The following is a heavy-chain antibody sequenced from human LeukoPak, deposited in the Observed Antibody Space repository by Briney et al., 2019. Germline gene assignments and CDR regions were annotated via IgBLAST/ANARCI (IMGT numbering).Heavy chain of an antibody. D-gene: IGHD5-12*01. Sequence: GALRLSLVGSGFTLRNYALDLVRQAPGEGLEWVSAISDSDGSTYYADSVKGRFTISRDNSKNTLYLKMNSLRAEDTAVYYCAKGVLRGSSRYDLDYWGQGVLVTVSS. CDR1: GFTLRNYA. V-gene: IGHV3-23*01. J-gene: IGHJ4*02. CDR2: ISDSDGST. CDR3: AKGVLRGSSRYDLDY.